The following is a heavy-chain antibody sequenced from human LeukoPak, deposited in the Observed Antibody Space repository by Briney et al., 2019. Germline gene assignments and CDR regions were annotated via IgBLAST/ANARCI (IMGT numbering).Heavy chain of an antibody. CDR1: GGSFSGYY. D-gene: IGHD3-22*01. Sequence: SETLSLTCAVYGGSFSGYYWSWIRQPPGKGLEWIGYIYYSGSTNYNPSLKSRVTISVDTSKNQFSLKLSSVTAADTAVYYCAREGYYYDSSGYYRLFDYWGQGTLVTVSS. CDR3: AREGYYYDSSGYYRLFDY. CDR2: IYYSGST. J-gene: IGHJ4*02. V-gene: IGHV4-59*01.